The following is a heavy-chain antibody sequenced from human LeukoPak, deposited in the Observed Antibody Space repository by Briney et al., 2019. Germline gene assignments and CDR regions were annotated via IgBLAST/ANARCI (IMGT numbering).Heavy chain of an antibody. Sequence: PGGSLRLSCAASGFIFRSYGMHWVRQAPGKGLEWVANIKQDGSEKYYVDSVKGRFTISRDNAKNSLYLQMNSLRAEDTAVYYCARIYYYGSGSYSFDYWGQGTLATVSS. J-gene: IGHJ4*02. CDR1: GFIFRSYG. CDR2: IKQDGSEK. V-gene: IGHV3-7*03. CDR3: ARIYYYGSGSYSFDY. D-gene: IGHD3-10*01.